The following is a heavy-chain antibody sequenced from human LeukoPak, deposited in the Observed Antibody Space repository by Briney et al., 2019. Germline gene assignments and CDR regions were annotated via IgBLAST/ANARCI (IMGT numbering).Heavy chain of an antibody. CDR3: VRCGGDGYNSWFDP. D-gene: IGHD5-24*01. CDR2: IYYSGNT. Sequence: PSETLSLTCTVSGGSISSYYWSWIRQPPGKGLEWIGYIYYSGNTIYNPSLESRVTISVDTSKDQFSLNLNSVTAADTAVYYCVRCGGDGYNSWFDPWGQGTLVTVSS. CDR1: GGSISSYY. V-gene: IGHV4-59*08. J-gene: IGHJ5*02.